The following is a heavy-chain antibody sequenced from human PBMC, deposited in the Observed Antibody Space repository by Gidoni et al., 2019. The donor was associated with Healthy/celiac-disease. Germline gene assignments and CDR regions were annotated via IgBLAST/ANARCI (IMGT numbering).Heavy chain of an antibody. CDR1: GFTFSSYE. V-gene: IGHV3-48*03. J-gene: IGHJ6*02. CDR3: ARERDYYGMDV. CDR2: ISSSGSTI. Sequence: EVQLVESGGGLVQPGGSLRLSCAASGFTFSSYEMNWVSQAPGKGLGWVSYISSSGSTIYYADSVKGRFTISRDNAKNSLYLQMNSLRAEDTAVYYCARERDYYGMDVWGQGTTVTVSS.